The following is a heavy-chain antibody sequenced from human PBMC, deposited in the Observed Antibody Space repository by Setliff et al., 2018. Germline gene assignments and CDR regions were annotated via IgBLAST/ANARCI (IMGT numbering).Heavy chain of an antibody. J-gene: IGHJ4*02. Sequence: SETLSLTCAVSGVSINSLNWWTWVRQSPGKGLEWIGSIFYSGRTFYNPSLKSRVTISVDTSKNQFSLTLSSVTAADTAVYYCARLPNYVWGSPVDYWGQGTLVTVSS. CDR1: GVSINSLNW. V-gene: IGHV4-39*01. CDR3: ARLPNYVWGSPVDY. CDR2: IFYSGRT. D-gene: IGHD3-16*01.